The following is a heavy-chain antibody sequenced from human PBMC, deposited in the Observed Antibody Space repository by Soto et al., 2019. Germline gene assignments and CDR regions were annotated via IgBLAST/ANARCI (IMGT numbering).Heavy chain of an antibody. CDR2: VYYSGTT. D-gene: IGHD4-17*01. CDR3: ARTTAVPNTLRSRYFFDY. Sequence: SETLSLTCSVSGGSVSNKSYYSSWIRQPPGKSLEWIGYVYYSGTTNYNPSLKSRVTISVDLSKNQFSPRLSSVTTADTALYYCARTTAVPNTLRSRYFFDYWGQGTLVTVSS. CDR1: GGSVSNKSYY. V-gene: IGHV4-61*01. J-gene: IGHJ4*02.